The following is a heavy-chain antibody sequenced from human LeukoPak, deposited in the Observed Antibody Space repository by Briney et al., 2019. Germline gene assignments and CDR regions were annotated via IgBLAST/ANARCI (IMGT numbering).Heavy chain of an antibody. CDR3: AKEAGIVLGGDY. Sequence: GGSLRLSCAASGFTFSSYAMSWVRQAPGRGLEWVSAINPAGSRTFYADSVKGRFTISRDNSKNTLYLQMSSLTADDSAVYFCAKEAGIVLGGDYWGQGTLVTVSS. V-gene: IGHV3-23*01. J-gene: IGHJ4*02. CDR1: GFTFSSYA. D-gene: IGHD1-26*01. CDR2: INPAGSRT.